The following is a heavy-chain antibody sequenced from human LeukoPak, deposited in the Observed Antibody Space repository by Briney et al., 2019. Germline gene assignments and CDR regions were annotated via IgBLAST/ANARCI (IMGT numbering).Heavy chain of an antibody. V-gene: IGHV4-34*01. CDR3: ARGLRGVVVTAIPYYYYYMDV. CDR1: GGSFSGYY. J-gene: IGHJ6*03. Sequence: SETLSLTCAVYGGSFSGYYWSWIRQPPGKGLEWIGEISHSGSTNYNPSLKSRVTISVDTSKNQFSLKLSSVTAADTAVYYCARGLRGVVVTAIPYYYYYMDVWGKGTTVTVSS. D-gene: IGHD2-21*02. CDR2: ISHSGST.